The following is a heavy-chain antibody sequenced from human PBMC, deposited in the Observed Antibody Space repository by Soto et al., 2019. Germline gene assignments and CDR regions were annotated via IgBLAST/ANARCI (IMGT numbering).Heavy chain of an antibody. CDR3: AKDPHGSGNYYYYYYMDV. CDR1: GFTFSSYA. J-gene: IGHJ6*03. CDR2: ISGSGGST. D-gene: IGHD3-10*01. Sequence: GGSLRLSCAASGFTFSSYAMSWVRQAPGKGLEWVSAISGSGGSTYYADSVKGRFTISRDNSKNTLYLQMNSLRAEDTAVYYCAKDPHGSGNYYYYYYMDVWGKGTTVTVSS. V-gene: IGHV3-23*01.